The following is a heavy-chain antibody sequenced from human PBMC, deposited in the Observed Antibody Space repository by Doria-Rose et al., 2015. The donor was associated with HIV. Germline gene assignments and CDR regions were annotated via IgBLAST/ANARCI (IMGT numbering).Heavy chain of an antibody. D-gene: IGHD1-26*01. Sequence: SGKGLEWIGFIRSKAYGGTKEYAASVKGRVTISRDDSKSIAYLQLNSLKTEDTTVYFCARVGWELLYFFDYWGQGTLVTVSS. CDR3: ARVGWELLYFFDY. J-gene: IGHJ4*02. CDR2: IRSKAYGGTK. V-gene: IGHV3-49*02.